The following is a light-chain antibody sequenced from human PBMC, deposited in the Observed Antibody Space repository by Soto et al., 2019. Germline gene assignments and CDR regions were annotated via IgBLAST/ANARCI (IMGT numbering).Light chain of an antibody. CDR2: SIS. V-gene: IGKV3-20*01. CDR1: QSVSSSY. J-gene: IGKJ1*01. Sequence: EIVLTQSPGTLSLSPGERATLSCRASQSVSSSYLAWYQQKPGQAPRLLIYSISSRATGIPDRFSGSGSGTHFTLTISRLEPEDFAVYYCQQYGSSRTFGQGTKVEIK. CDR3: QQYGSSRT.